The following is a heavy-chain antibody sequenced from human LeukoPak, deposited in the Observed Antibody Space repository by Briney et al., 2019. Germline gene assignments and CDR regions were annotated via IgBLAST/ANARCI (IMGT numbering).Heavy chain of an antibody. D-gene: IGHD4-17*01. Sequence: ASVKVSCKASGYTFTGYYMHWVRQAPGQGLEWMGWINPNSGGTNYAQKFQGWATMTRDTSISTAYMELSRLRSDDTAVYYCARMGGYGDWDFDYWGQGTLVTVSS. CDR3: ARMGGYGDWDFDY. CDR2: INPNSGGT. V-gene: IGHV1-2*04. J-gene: IGHJ4*02. CDR1: GYTFTGYY.